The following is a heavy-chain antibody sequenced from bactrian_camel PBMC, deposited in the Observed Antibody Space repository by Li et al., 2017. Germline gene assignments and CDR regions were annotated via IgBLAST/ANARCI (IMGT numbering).Heavy chain of an antibody. CDR3: GADVLRPCGGHSWYKESEYSL. CDR1: GLGGI. J-gene: IGHJ4*01. CDR2: IYPAGTTIA. V-gene: IGHV3S40*01. D-gene: IGHD6*01. Sequence: DVQLVESGGGLVRPGGSLRLSCAASGLGGIMAWFRQVPGKRREGVAAIYPAGTTIAIYADSVKGRFTISRDNAKKTVYLQMSSLKPEDTAAYYCGADVLRPCGGHSWYKESEYSLWGQGTQV.